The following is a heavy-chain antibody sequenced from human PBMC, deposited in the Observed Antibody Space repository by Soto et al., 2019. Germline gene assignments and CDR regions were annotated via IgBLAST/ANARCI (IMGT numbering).Heavy chain of an antibody. CDR3: AKGALGYGGNSDAFDI. Sequence: SLRLSCAASGFTFSSYGMHWVRQAPGKGLEWVAVISYDGSNKYYADSVKGRFTISRDNSKNTLYLQMNSLRAEDTAVYYCAKGALGYGGNSDAFDIWGQGTMVTVSS. CDR2: ISYDGSNK. CDR1: GFTFSSYG. D-gene: IGHD4-17*01. J-gene: IGHJ3*02. V-gene: IGHV3-30*18.